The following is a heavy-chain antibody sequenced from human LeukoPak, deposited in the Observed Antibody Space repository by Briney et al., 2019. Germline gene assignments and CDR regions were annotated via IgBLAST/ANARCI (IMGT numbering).Heavy chain of an antibody. J-gene: IGHJ3*02. Sequence: SETLSLTCTVSGYSISSGYYWGWIRQPPGKGLEWIGSIYHSGSTYYNPSLKSRVTMSVDTSKNQFSLKLSSVTAADTAVYYCARVTPYLPAAFDIWGQGTMVTVSS. CDR3: ARVTPYLPAAFDI. D-gene: IGHD2-2*01. CDR2: IYHSGST. CDR1: GYSISSGYY. V-gene: IGHV4-38-2*02.